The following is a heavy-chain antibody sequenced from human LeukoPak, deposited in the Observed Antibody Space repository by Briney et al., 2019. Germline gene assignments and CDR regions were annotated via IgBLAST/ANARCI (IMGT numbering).Heavy chain of an antibody. J-gene: IGHJ4*02. CDR3: ARGIQLWSDFDY. D-gene: IGHD5-18*01. V-gene: IGHV3-64*01. Sequence: PGGSLRLSCAASGFTFSSYAMHWVRQAPGKGLEYVSAISSNGGSTYYANSVKGRFTISRDNSKNTLYLQMGSLRAEDMAVYYCARGIQLWSDFDYWGQGTPVTVSS. CDR2: ISSNGGST. CDR1: GFTFSSYA.